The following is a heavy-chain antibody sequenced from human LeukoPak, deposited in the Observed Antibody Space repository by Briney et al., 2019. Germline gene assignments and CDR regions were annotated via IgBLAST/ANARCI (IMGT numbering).Heavy chain of an antibody. Sequence: GASVKVSCKASGYTFTGYYMHWVRQAPGQGLEWMGWINPNSGGTNYAQKFQGRVTMTRDTSISTAYMELSRLRSDDTAVYYCASPLVDTAMVAGLGDNDAFDIWGQGTMVTVSS. V-gene: IGHV1-2*02. CDR2: INPNSGGT. CDR1: GYTFTGYY. J-gene: IGHJ3*02. D-gene: IGHD5-18*01. CDR3: ASPLVDTAMVAGLGDNDAFDI.